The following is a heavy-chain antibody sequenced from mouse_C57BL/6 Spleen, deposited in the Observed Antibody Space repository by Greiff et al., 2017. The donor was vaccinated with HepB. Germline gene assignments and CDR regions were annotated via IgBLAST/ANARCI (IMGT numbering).Heavy chain of an antibody. Sequence: EVKLVESGPGLVKPSQSLSLTCSVTGYSITSGYYWNWIRQFPGNKLEWMGYISYDGSNNYNPSLKNRISITRDTSKNQFFLKLNSVTTEDTATYYCAREGYYGSSNAYWGQGTLVTVSA. CDR1: GYSITSGYY. CDR2: ISYDGSN. V-gene: IGHV3-6*01. CDR3: AREGYYGSSNAY. D-gene: IGHD1-1*01. J-gene: IGHJ3*01.